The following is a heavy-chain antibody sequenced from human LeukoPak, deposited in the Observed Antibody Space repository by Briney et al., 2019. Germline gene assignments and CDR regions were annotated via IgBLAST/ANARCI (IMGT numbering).Heavy chain of an antibody. Sequence: PGGSLRLSCAASGFIVSTNYMSWVRQPPATGLELDSVGYSGGRTYYAYSVTVRFTISRDNSKYTQYLPMNRLTAADTAAYVCAKDSYVWGKYRFPEYHGMDVWGQGTTVTVSS. V-gene: IGHV3-53*01. CDR1: GFIVSTNY. CDR3: AKDSYVWGKYRFPEYHGMDV. CDR2: GYSGGRT. D-gene: IGHD3-16*02. J-gene: IGHJ6*02.